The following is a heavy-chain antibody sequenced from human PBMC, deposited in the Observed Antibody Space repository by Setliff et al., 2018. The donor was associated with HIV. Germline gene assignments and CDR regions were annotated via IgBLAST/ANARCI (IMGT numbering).Heavy chain of an antibody. CDR1: NGSFSGYY. CDR3: AREKEKLWFGELSHGDFDY. CDR2: LYHRGSP. Sequence: SETLSLTCAVYNGSFSGYYWAWIRQSPGRGLGWIGSLYHRGSPSYSPSLRSRVTISADTSKNQVSLKLRSVTAADTAVYYCAREKEKLWFGELSHGDFDYWGQGTLVTVS. V-gene: IGHV4-34*01. J-gene: IGHJ4*02. D-gene: IGHD3-10*01.